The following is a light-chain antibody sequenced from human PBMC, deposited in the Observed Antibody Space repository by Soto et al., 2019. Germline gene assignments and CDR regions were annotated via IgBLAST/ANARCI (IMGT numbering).Light chain of an antibody. CDR1: SSNIGNNA. CDR2: YDD. CDR3: AAWDDSLNGDVV. J-gene: IGLJ2*01. V-gene: IGLV1-36*01. Sequence: QSVLTQPPSVSEAPRQRVTISCSGSSSNIGNNAVNWYQQLPGKAPKLLIYYDDLLPSGVSVRFSGSKSGTSASLAISGLQSEDEADYYCAAWDDSLNGDVVFGGGTKLTVL.